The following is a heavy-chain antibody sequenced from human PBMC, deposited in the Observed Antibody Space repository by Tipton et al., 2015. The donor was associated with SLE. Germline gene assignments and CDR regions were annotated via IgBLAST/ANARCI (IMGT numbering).Heavy chain of an antibody. CDR1: GGSISSSSYY. CDR2: IYYSGST. Sequence: TLSLTCTVSGGSISSSSYYWGWIRQPPGKGLEWIGSIYYSGSTYYNPSLKSRVTISIDTSKNQFSLNLRSVTAADTAIYYCVRGSASSYYGMDVWGQGTMVTVSS. J-gene: IGHJ6*02. D-gene: IGHD2-2*01. CDR3: VRGSASSYYGMDV. V-gene: IGHV4-39*07.